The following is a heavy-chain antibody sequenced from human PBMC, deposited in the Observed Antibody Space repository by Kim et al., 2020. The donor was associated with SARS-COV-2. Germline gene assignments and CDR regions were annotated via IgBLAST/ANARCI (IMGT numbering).Heavy chain of an antibody. J-gene: IGHJ4*02. V-gene: IGHV1-3*01. Sequence: TKYSQKFQGRVTITRDTSASTAYMELSSLRSEDTAVYYCARSIAAADFDYWGQGTLVTVSS. CDR3: ARSIAAADFDY. CDR2: T. D-gene: IGHD6-13*01.